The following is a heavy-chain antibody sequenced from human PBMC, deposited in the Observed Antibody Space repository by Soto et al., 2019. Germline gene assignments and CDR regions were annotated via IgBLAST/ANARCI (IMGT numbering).Heavy chain of an antibody. J-gene: IGHJ6*02. Sequence: SVKVSCKASGGTFSSYAISWVRQAPGQGLEWMGGIIPIFGTANYAQKFQGRVTITADESTSTAYMELSSLRSEDTAVYYCARRFYDSSGYYYYYYYYGMDVWGQGATVTVYS. V-gene: IGHV1-69*13. CDR3: ARRFYDSSGYYYYYYYYGMDV. D-gene: IGHD3-22*01. CDR2: IIPIFGTA. CDR1: GGTFSSYA.